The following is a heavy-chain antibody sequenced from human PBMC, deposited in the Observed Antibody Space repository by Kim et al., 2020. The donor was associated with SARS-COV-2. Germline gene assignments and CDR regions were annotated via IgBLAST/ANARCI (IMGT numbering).Heavy chain of an antibody. V-gene: IGHV3-30*04. CDR2: ISYDGSNK. CDR1: GFTFSSYA. CDR3: ARGNGDGYNLDWFDP. Sequence: GGSLRLFCAASGFTFSSYAMHWVRQAPGKGLEWVAVISYDGSNKYYADSVKGRFTISRDNSKNTLYLQMNSLRAEDTAVYYCARGNGDGYNLDWFDPWGQGTLVTVSS. J-gene: IGHJ5*02. D-gene: IGHD5-12*01.